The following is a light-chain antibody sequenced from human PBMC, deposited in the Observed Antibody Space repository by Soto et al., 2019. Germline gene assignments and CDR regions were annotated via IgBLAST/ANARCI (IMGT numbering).Light chain of an antibody. J-gene: IGKJ3*01. CDR1: QSISRN. CDR2: AAS. V-gene: IGKV3-15*01. CDR3: QQRSNWPPD. Sequence: EIVMTQSPATLSVSPGERATLSCRASQSISRNLAWYQQKPGQAPRLLIYAASTRATGLPARFSGSGSGTEFTLTISSLQSEDFAVYYCQQRSNWPPDFGPGTKVDIK.